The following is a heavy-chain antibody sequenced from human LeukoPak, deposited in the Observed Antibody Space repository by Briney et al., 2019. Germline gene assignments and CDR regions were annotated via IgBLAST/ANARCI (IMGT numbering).Heavy chain of an antibody. CDR2: LSYDASIK. CDR3: ARGHVNYSFDY. CDR1: GLTLSNFA. V-gene: IGHV3-30*04. D-gene: IGHD4-11*01. J-gene: IGHJ4*01. Sequence: PGRSLRLSCAASGLTLSNFAMHWVRQAPGKDLEWLAILSYDASIKYYADSVKGRFTISRDNSKNTLYRQLNSLRAEDTAVYYCARGHVNYSFDYWGQGTVVTVSS.